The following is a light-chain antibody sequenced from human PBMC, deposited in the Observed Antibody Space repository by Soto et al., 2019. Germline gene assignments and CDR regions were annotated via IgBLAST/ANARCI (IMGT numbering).Light chain of an antibody. J-gene: IGLJ3*02. Sequence: QAVVTQPPSASGTPGQRVTISCSGSSSNIGSNTVTWYQQLPGTAPKLLIYNNNQRPSGVPDRFSGSKSGTSASLAISGLQSEDEADYYCATWDDSLNGFWVFGGGTKVTVL. CDR3: ATWDDSLNGFWV. V-gene: IGLV1-44*01. CDR2: NNN. CDR1: SSNIGSNT.